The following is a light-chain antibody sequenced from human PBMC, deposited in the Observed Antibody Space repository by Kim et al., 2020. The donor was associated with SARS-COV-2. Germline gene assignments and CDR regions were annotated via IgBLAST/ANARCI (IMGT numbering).Light chain of an antibody. CDR1: QSVSSN. J-gene: IGKJ2*01. V-gene: IGKV3-15*01. Sequence: EIVMTQSPVTLSVSPGERATLSCRASQSVSSNLAWYQQTPGQAPRLLIYGASTRATGIPARFSGTGSGTEFTLTISSLQSEDFAVYYCQLYNNWPYTFGQGTKLEI. CDR3: QLYNNWPYT. CDR2: GAS.